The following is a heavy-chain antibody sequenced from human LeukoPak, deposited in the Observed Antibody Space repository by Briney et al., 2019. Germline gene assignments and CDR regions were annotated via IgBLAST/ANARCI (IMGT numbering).Heavy chain of an antibody. V-gene: IGHV3-23*01. CDR1: GFTFSSYA. CDR3: AKRLFDWSTNYYYGMDI. Sequence: GGSLRLSCAASGFTFSSYAMSWVRQAPGKGLEWVSGICGNAINKFYADSVKGRFTISRDNSNNTLFLLMNSQRTEDTAVYYWAKRLFDWSTNYYYGMDIWGQGTTVTVSS. CDR2: ICGNAINK. D-gene: IGHD3-9*01. J-gene: IGHJ6*02.